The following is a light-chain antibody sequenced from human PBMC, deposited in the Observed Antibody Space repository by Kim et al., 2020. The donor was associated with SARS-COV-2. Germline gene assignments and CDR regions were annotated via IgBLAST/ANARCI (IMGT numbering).Light chain of an antibody. CDR2: GKN. J-gene: IGLJ2*01. CDR3: NSRDSNDNVV. Sequence: VALGQPVRITCQGDSLRSYYATWYQQKPGQAPILVIYGKNNRPSGIPDRFSGSSSGNTASLPITGTQAGDEADYYCNSRDSNDNVVFGGGTQLTVL. V-gene: IGLV3-19*01. CDR1: SLRSYY.